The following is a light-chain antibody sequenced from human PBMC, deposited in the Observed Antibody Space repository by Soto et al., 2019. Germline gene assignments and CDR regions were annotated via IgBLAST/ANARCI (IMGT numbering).Light chain of an antibody. V-gene: IGLV1-40*01. CDR2: GNT. Sequence: QSVLTQPPSESGAPGQRVTISCTGSSSNFGTTFDVQWYQQLPGTAPKLLIYGNTNRPSGVPDRFSASKSGTSASLAITGLQADDEADYYCQSSDSSLSRVFGTGTKLTVL. CDR1: SSNFGTTFD. J-gene: IGLJ1*01. CDR3: QSSDSSLSRV.